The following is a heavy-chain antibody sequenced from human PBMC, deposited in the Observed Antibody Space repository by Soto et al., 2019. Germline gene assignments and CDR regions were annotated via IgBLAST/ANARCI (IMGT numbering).Heavy chain of an antibody. CDR3: AKVRYSSPMGYYYGMDV. Sequence: SVKVSCKASGGTFSSYAISWVRQAPGLGLEWVGGIIPIFGTANYAQKFQGRVTITADESTSTSYMEVNNLRSEDTAVYYCAKVRYSSPMGYYYGMDVWGQGTTVTGSS. D-gene: IGHD6-19*01. V-gene: IGHV1-69*13. CDR2: IIPIFGTA. J-gene: IGHJ6*02. CDR1: GGTFSSYA.